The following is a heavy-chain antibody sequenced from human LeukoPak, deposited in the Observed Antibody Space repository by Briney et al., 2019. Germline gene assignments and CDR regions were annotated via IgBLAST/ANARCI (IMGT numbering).Heavy chain of an antibody. V-gene: IGHV4-59*11. Sequence: SETLSLTCTVSGGSISSHYWSWIRQPPGKGLEWIGYIYYSGSTNYSPSLKSRVTISVDTSKNQFSLKLSSVTAADTAVYYCARDSPGDRGYFDLWGRGTLVTVSS. J-gene: IGHJ2*01. CDR1: GGSISSHY. CDR3: ARDSPGDRGYFDL. CDR2: IYYSGST. D-gene: IGHD2-21*01.